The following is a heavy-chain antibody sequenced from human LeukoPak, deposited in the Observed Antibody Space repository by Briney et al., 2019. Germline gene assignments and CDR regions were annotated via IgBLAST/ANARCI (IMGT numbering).Heavy chain of an antibody. Sequence: GGSLRLSCAASGFTFSSYAMSWVRQAPGKGLEWVSSISSSGSFIYYADSVKGRLTTSRDNAKNSLYLQMNSLRADDTAVYYCARVVTAAWDWFDPWGQGTLVTVSS. V-gene: IGHV3-21*01. D-gene: IGHD2-2*01. CDR2: ISSSGSFI. CDR1: GFTFSSYA. J-gene: IGHJ5*02. CDR3: ARVVTAAWDWFDP.